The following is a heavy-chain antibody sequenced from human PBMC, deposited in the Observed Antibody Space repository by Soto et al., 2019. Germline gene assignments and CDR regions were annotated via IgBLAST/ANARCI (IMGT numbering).Heavy chain of an antibody. CDR2: IYYSGST. Sequence: PSETLSLTCTVSGGSVISGSYYWIWIRQPPGKGLEWIGYIYYSGSTNYNPSLKSRVTISVDTSKNQFSLKLSSVTAADTAVYYCARSSGGGYYYSFDYWGQGTLVTVSS. CDR3: ARSSGGGYYYSFDY. V-gene: IGHV4-61*01. CDR1: GGSVISGSYY. J-gene: IGHJ4*02. D-gene: IGHD3-22*01.